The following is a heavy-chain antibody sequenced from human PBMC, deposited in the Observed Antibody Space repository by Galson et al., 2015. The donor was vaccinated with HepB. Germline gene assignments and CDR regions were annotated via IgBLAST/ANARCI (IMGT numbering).Heavy chain of an antibody. CDR2: IKSKTDGGTT. D-gene: IGHD6-19*01. CDR1: GFTFSNAW. V-gene: IGHV3-15*01. J-gene: IGHJ4*02. CDR3: TTDPSIAVAGTSDY. Sequence: SLRLSCAASGFTFSNAWMSWVRQAPGKGLEWVGRIKSKTDGGTTDYAAPVKGRFTISRDDSKNTLYLQMNSLKTEDTAVYYCTTDPSIAVAGTSDYWGQGTLVTVSS.